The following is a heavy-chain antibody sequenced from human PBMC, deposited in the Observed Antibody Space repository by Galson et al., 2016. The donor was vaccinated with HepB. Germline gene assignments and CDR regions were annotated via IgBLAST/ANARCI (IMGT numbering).Heavy chain of an antibody. J-gene: IGHJ4*02. V-gene: IGHV4-34*01. CDR3: ASVATTTGLGDY. CDR1: GGSFKDYY. CDR2: INHRETA. D-gene: IGHD5-12*01. Sequence: ETLSLTCAVYGGSFKDYYWSWIRQAPGKGLEWIGEINHRETAKYNPSLKSRVAVSIDMSKNQFSLRVNDVTVADTGVYYCASVATTTGLGDYWGQGVLVTVSS.